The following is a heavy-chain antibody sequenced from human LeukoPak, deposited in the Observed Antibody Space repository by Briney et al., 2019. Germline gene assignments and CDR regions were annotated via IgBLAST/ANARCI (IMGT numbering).Heavy chain of an antibody. CDR2: ICNSGTT. CDR1: DYSISSGYN. V-gene: IGHV4-38-2*01. J-gene: IGHJ5*01. CDR3: ARHRRGSIWSLSDGWFDF. D-gene: IGHD6-6*01. Sequence: PSETLSLTCGASDYSISSGYNRGFIRHSPGKLQGRFGSICNSGTTYYSSSLKGRVTISGDNTKNHLCQQMTNLIARDTATYYFARHRRGSIWSLSDGWFDFWGQGTRVTVSS.